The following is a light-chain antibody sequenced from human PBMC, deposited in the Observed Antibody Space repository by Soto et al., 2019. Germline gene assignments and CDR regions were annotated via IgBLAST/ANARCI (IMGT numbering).Light chain of an antibody. CDR2: SAS. CDR1: QSLDTYT. J-gene: IGKJ1*01. Sequence: EIVLTQSPVTLSLSPGEKATLSCRASQSLDTYTLSWYQQKPGQAPRLLIYSASRTATSIPDMISGSGSATDFTLTISRLDPEYVVLYFCQHNDHCPRTFGQGTKVDIK. V-gene: IGKV3-20*01. CDR3: QHNDHCPRT.